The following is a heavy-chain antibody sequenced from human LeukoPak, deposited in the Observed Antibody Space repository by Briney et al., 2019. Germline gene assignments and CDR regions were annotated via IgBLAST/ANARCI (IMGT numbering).Heavy chain of an antibody. Sequence: PSETLSLTCAVSGYSISSGYYWGWIRQPPGKGLEWFGSIYHSGSTYYNPSLKSRVTISVDTSKNQFSLKLSSVTAADTAVYYCARDNDFWSAWGQGTLVTVSS. CDR1: GYSISSGYY. CDR2: IYHSGST. CDR3: ARDNDFWSA. J-gene: IGHJ5*02. D-gene: IGHD3-3*01. V-gene: IGHV4-38-2*02.